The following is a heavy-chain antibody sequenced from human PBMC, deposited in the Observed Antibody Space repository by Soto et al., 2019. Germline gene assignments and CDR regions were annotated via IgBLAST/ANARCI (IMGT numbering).Heavy chain of an antibody. D-gene: IGHD4-17*01. J-gene: IGHJ4*02. CDR3: ARGRGTVTPRIDY. CDR2: INHSGST. CDR1: GGSFSGYY. Sequence: SETLSLTCAVYGGSFSGYYLSWIRQPPGKGLEWIGEINHSGSTNYNPSLKSRVTISVDTSKNQFSLKLSSVTAADTAVYYCARGRGTVTPRIDYWGQGTLVTVSS. V-gene: IGHV4-34*01.